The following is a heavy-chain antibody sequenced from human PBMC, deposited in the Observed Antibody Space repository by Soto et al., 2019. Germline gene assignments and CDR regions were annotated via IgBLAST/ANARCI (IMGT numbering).Heavy chain of an antibody. CDR3: AKSYYYDSSGSIMDV. CDR1: GFTFSSYG. V-gene: IGHV3-30*18. D-gene: IGHD3-22*01. Sequence: LRLSCAASGFTFSSYGMHWVRQTPAKGLEWVAVISYDGYNKYYADSVKGRFTISRDNSKNTLYLQMNGLRAEDTAVYYCAKSYYYDSSGSIMDVWGQGTTVTVSS. CDR2: ISYDGYNK. J-gene: IGHJ6*02.